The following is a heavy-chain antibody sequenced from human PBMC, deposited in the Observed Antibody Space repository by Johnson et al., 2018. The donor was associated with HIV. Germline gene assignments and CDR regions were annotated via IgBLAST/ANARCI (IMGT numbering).Heavy chain of an antibody. J-gene: IGHJ3*02. D-gene: IGHD7-27*01. CDR1: VFMFSNYG. Sequence: VQLVESGGGVVQPGGSLRLSCATSVFMFSNYGMHWVRQAPGKGLEWVANIKQDGSEKYYVDSVKGRFTISRDNAKNSLYLQMNSLRAEDTALYYCARAIGNWDAFDIWGQGTMVTVSS. CDR3: ARAIGNWDAFDI. V-gene: IGHV3-7*04. CDR2: IKQDGSEK.